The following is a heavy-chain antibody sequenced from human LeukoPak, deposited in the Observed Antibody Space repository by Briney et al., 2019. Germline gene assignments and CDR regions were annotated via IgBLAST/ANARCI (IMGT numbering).Heavy chain of an antibody. Sequence: SETLSLTCTVSGDSISSSSYYWGWIRQPPGKGLEWIGSIYYSGSTYYNPSLKSRVTISVDTSKNQFSLKLSSVTAADTAVYYCARNGIRGYSYGGLDYWGQGTLVTVSS. D-gene: IGHD5-18*01. J-gene: IGHJ4*02. V-gene: IGHV4-39*07. CDR1: GDSISSSSYY. CDR3: ARNGIRGYSYGGLDY. CDR2: IYYSGST.